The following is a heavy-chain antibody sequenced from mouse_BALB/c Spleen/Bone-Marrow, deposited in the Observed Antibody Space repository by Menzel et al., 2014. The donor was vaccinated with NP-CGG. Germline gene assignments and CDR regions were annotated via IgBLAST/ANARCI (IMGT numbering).Heavy chain of an antibody. CDR2: IRSKSNNFPT. J-gene: IGHJ1*01. Sequence: EVKVVESGGRLVQPKGSLKLSCAASGFTFNTYAMNWVRQAPGKGLEWVARIRSKSNNFPTYYADSVKDRFTTSRDGSQSMLYLQMNNLKTEDTAMYYCVTSTYFDVWGAGTTVTVSS. CDR3: VTSTYFDV. V-gene: IGHV10-1*02. D-gene: IGHD6-1*01. CDR1: GFTFNTYA.